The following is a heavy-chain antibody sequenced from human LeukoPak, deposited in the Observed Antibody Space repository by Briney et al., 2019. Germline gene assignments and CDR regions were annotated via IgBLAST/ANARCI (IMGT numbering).Heavy chain of an antibody. D-gene: IGHD3-10*02. V-gene: IGHV1-18*01. CDR2: ISAYDAKT. CDR1: GYTFVRYG. J-gene: IGHJ4*02. Sequence: ASVMVSCKASGYTFVRYGLNWVRQAPGQGLEWMGWISAYDAKTHYAESLQGRVTMTRDISASTVYMELRSLRSDDTAVYYCARDSRSTGPMFSDYWGQGTVVTVSS. CDR3: ARDSRSTGPMFSDY.